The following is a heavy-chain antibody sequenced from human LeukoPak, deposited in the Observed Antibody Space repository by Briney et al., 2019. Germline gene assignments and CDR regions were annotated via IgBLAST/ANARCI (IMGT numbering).Heavy chain of an antibody. J-gene: IGHJ3*02. D-gene: IGHD3-10*01. CDR2: IYYSGSS. V-gene: IGHV4-30-4*08. Sequence: SQTLSLTCTVSRGSISSGDYYWSWIRQPPGKGLEWIGCIYYSGSSYYNPSLKSRVTISVDTSKNQFSLKLSSVTAADTAVYYCARGGTMVRGLQGVDIWGQGTMVTVSS. CDR1: RGSISSGDYY. CDR3: ARGGTMVRGLQGVDI.